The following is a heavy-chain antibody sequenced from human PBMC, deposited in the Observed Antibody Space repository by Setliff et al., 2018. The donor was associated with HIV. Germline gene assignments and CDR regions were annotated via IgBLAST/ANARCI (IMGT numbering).Heavy chain of an antibody. V-gene: IGHV5-51*01. J-gene: IGHJ4*02. CDR1: GYIFTNYW. Sequence: GESLKISCKGSGYIFTNYWVGWVRQMPGKGLEWMGIIHPGDSDSRYSPSFRGQVTISAVKSINTAYLQWSSLKASDTAMYYCARPRGNDYAGSGFDNWGQGTLVTVSS. CDR3: ARPRGNDYAGSGFDN. D-gene: IGHD2-2*01. CDR2: IHPGDSDS.